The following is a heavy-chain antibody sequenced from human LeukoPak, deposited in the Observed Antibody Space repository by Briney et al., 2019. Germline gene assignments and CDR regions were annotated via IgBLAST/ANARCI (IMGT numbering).Heavy chain of an antibody. D-gene: IGHD2-15*01. Sequence: GGSLRLSCAASGFTFGSYSMNWVRQAPGKGLEWVSYISSSSSTIYYADSVKGRFTISRDNAKNSLYLQMNSLRAEDTAVYYCAREGYCSGGSCPESYYFDYWGQGTLVTVSS. CDR1: GFTFGSYS. J-gene: IGHJ4*02. CDR2: ISSSSSTI. CDR3: AREGYCSGGSCPESYYFDY. V-gene: IGHV3-48*04.